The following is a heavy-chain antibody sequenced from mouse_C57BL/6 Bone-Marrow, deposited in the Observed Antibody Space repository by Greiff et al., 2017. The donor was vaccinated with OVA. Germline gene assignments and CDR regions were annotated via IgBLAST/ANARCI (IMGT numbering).Heavy chain of an antibody. CDR3: ARHAPIRYYGSSLFAY. CDR2: ISSGGSYT. D-gene: IGHD1-1*01. V-gene: IGHV5-6*01. J-gene: IGHJ3*01. CDR1: GFTFSSYG. Sequence: DVHLVESGGDLVKPGGSLKLSCAASGFTFSSYGMSWVRQTPDKRLEWVATISSGGSYTYYPDSVKGRFTISRDNAKNTLYLQMSSLKSEDTAMYYCARHAPIRYYGSSLFAYWGQGTLVTVSA.